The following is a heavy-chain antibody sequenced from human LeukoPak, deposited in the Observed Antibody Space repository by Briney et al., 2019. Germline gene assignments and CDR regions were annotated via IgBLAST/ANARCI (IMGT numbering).Heavy chain of an antibody. D-gene: IGHD6-13*01. V-gene: IGHV1-18*01. CDR3: ATGRYGYSSSCWFDP. Sequence: RASVKVSCKASGYTFTSYGISWVRQAPGQGLEWMGWISAYNGNTNYAQKLQGRVTMTEDTSTDTAYMELSSPRSEDTAVYYCATGRYGYSSSCWFDPWGQGTLVTVSS. CDR2: ISAYNGNT. J-gene: IGHJ5*02. CDR1: GYTFTSYG.